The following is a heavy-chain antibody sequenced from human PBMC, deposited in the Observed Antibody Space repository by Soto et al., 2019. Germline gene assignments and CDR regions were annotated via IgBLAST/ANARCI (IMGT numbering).Heavy chain of an antibody. CDR3: ARDLSH. CDR1: GFPFSSYA. V-gene: IGHV3-48*02. Sequence: DVQPVGSGGGLVQPGGSLRLSCVASGFPFSSYAMHWVRQAPGKGLEWISYINGASTTTFYADSVKGRFTVSRDNAKNSVYLQMSSLRHEDTAFYYCARDLSHWGQGMLVTVSS. CDR2: INGASTTT. J-gene: IGHJ4*02.